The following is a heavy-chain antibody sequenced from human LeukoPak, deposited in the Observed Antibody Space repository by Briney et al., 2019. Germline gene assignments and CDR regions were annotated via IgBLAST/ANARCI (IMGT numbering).Heavy chain of an antibody. V-gene: IGHV4-31*03. CDR3: ARGRTQQNLFDY. Sequence: SQTLSLTCNVSGGSISSGGYYWNWIRQHPGKGLEWIGHIYYSEYTYYNPSLRSRVSISVDTSKNQFSLKLNSVSVADTAVYYCARGRTQQNLFDYWGQGTLVTVSS. CDR2: IYYSEYT. J-gene: IGHJ4*02. D-gene: IGHD1-14*01. CDR1: GGSISSGGYY.